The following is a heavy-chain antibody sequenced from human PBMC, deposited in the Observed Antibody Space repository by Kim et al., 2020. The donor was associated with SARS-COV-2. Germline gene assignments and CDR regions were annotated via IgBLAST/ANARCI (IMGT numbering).Heavy chain of an antibody. CDR1: GGSIATTYY. CDR3: ARIGLYGTGILVDY. Sequence: SETLSLTCTVSGGSIATTYYWGWIRQPPGKGLEWIGSLYYSGDIYYNPSLKSRVTISADTSRNQFSLKLSSVTAADRAVYYCARIGLYGTGILVDYWDQGTLVTVSS. D-gene: IGHD3-10*01. CDR2: LYYSGDI. J-gene: IGHJ4*02. V-gene: IGHV4-39*01.